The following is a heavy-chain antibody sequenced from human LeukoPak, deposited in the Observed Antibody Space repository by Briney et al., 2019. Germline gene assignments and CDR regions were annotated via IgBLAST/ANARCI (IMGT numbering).Heavy chain of an antibody. CDR3: AREVAAAYFDY. Sequence: SETLSLTCTVSGGSISSYYWSWIRQSPGKGLEWIGYIYYSGSTNYSPSLKSRVTISVDTSKNQFSLKLSSVTAADTAVYYCAREVAAAYFDYWGQGTLVTVSS. CDR2: IYYSGST. J-gene: IGHJ4*02. V-gene: IGHV4-59*01. CDR1: GGSISSYY. D-gene: IGHD6-13*01.